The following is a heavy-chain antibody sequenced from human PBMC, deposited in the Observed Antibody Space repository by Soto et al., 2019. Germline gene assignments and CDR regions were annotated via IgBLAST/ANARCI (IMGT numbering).Heavy chain of an antibody. D-gene: IGHD3-3*01. J-gene: IGHJ4*02. CDR1: GFTFSSYS. CDR2: ISSSGSTI. Sequence: EVPLVESGGGLVQPGGSLRLSCAASGFTFSSYSMNWVRQAPGKGLEWVSYISSSGSTIYYADSVRGRFTISRDNANNSLYLQMNSLRHEDTVVYYCARAGYRSVDYWGQGTLVTVSS. V-gene: IGHV3-48*02. CDR3: ARAGYRSVDY.